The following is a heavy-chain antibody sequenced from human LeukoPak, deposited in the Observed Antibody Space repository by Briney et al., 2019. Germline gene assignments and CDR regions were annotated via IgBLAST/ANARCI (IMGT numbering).Heavy chain of an antibody. D-gene: IGHD6-13*01. V-gene: IGHV4-34*01. CDR1: GGSLSGYC. J-gene: IGHJ5*02. CDR2: INHSGST. CDR3: AGGPDPYSSSWYWFDP. Sequence: SDTLSLTCAVYGGSLSGYCWSWIRQPPGKGLEWIGEINHSGSTNSHPSLKSRVTISVDTSKNQVSLKLSSVNAGDTAVYYCAGGPDPYSSSWYWFDPWGQGTLVTVSS.